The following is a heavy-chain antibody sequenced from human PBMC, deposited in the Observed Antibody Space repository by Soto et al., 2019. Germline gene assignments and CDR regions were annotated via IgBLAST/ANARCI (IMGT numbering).Heavy chain of an antibody. CDR2: IQSDGSSP. D-gene: IGHD2-21*02. J-gene: IGHJ4*02. CDR1: GFTFNYYW. Sequence: EVQLVESGGGLVQPGGSLRLSCVASGFTFNYYWMHWVRQAPGKGLVWVSRIQSDGSSPDYVDSVKGRFTISRDNAKNTLYLPMNKLRAEDTAAYYCARGGDPDYWGQGTLVTVSS. CDR3: ARGGDPDY. V-gene: IGHV3-74*01.